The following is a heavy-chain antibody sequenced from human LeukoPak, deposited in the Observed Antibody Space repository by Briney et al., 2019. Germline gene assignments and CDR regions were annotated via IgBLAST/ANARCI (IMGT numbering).Heavy chain of an antibody. CDR2: IYSGGST. J-gene: IGHJ4*02. CDR3: TRDRGAYNLYDY. CDR1: GFTVSSNY. D-gene: IGHD1-1*01. Sequence: GGSLRLSCAASGFTVSSNYMSWVRQAPGKGLEWVSVIYSGGSTYYADSVKGRFTISRDNSKNTLYLQMNSLRAEDTAVYHCTRDRGAYNLYDYWGQGTLVTVSS. V-gene: IGHV3-53*01.